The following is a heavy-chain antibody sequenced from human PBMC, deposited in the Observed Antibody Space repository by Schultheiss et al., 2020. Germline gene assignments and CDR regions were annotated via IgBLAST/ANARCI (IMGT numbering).Heavy chain of an antibody. CDR2: ISWNSGSI. CDR3: AKEIAAAGYYYYYGMDV. J-gene: IGHJ6*02. CDR1: GFTFDDYA. V-gene: IGHV3-9*01. D-gene: IGHD6-13*01. Sequence: GGSLRLSCAASGFTFDDYAMHWVRQAPGKGLEWVSGISWNSGSIGYADSVKGRFTISRDNAKNSLYLQMNSLRAEDTALYYCAKEIAAAGYYYYYGMDVWGQGTTVTV.